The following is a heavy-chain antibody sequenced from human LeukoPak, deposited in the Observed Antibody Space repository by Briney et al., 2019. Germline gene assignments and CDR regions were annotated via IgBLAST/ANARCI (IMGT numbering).Heavy chain of an antibody. CDR1: GGSISPYF. D-gene: IGHD3-10*01. V-gene: IGHV4-59*01. J-gene: IGHJ5*02. CDR3: ARDDYRGVTNFDP. CDR2: ISYSGST. Sequence: SETLSLTCTVSGGSISPYFWSWIRQPPGKGLEWIGYISYSGSTNYNPSLKSRVTISVDTSKNQFSLQLSSVTAADTAVYYCARDDYRGVTNFDPWGQGTLVTISS.